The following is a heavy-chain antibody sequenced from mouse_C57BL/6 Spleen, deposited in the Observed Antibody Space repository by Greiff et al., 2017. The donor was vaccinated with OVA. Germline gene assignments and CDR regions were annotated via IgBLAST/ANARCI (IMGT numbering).Heavy chain of an antibody. CDR1: GYTFTSYW. V-gene: IGHV1-64*01. CDR3: ARDHYGSSSYFDY. D-gene: IGHD1-1*01. J-gene: IGHJ2*01. Sequence: QVQLQQPGAELVKPGASVKLSCKASGYTFTSYWMHWVKQRPGQGLEWIGMIHPNSGSTNYNEKFKSKATLTVDKSSSTAYMQLNSLTSEDSAVYYCARDHYGSSSYFDYWGQGTTLTVSS. CDR2: IHPNSGST.